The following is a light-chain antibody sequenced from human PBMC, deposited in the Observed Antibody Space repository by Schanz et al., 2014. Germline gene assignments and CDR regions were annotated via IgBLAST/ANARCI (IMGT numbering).Light chain of an antibody. CDR2: DAT. J-gene: IGKJ5*01. V-gene: IGKV1-33*01. CDR1: QDISNY. CDR3: QQYDNLPIT. Sequence: DIQMPQSPSSLSASVGARVTITCQASQDISNYLNWYQQKPGKAPRLLIYDATVLETGVPSRFSGSGSGTDFTFTITSLQPEDIATYYCQQYDNLPITFGQGTRLEIK.